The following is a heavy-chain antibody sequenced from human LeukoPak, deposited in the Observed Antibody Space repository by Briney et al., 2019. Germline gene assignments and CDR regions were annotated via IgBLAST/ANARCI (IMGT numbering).Heavy chain of an antibody. Sequence: ASVKVSCKASGYTFTGYYMHWVRQAPGQGLEWMGWINPNSGGTNYAQKFQGRVSMTRDTSISTAYMELSRLRSEDTAVYYCASSITMIVVVTPAPNFDYWGQGTLVTVSS. V-gene: IGHV1-2*02. CDR3: ASSITMIVVVTPAPNFDY. J-gene: IGHJ4*02. D-gene: IGHD3-22*01. CDR1: GYTFTGYY. CDR2: INPNSGGT.